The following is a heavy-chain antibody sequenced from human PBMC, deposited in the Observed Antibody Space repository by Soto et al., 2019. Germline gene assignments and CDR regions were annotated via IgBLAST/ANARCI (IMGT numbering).Heavy chain of an antibody. CDR3: ARGGLLPDY. CDR2: ISHSGST. Sequence: SETLSLTCAVSGGSISSGGYSWSWIRQPPGKGLEWIGYISHSGSTYFNPSLKSRVTISVDRSKNQFSLKLSSVTAADTAVYYCARGGLLPDYWGQGTLVTVSS. V-gene: IGHV4-30-2*01. CDR1: GGSISSGGYS. J-gene: IGHJ4*02. D-gene: IGHD6-19*01.